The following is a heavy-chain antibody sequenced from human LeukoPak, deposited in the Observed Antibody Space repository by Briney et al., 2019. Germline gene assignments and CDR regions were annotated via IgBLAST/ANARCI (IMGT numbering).Heavy chain of an antibody. CDR1: GYTFSSYG. CDR3: AREVSPANFEY. J-gene: IGHJ4*02. Sequence: GASVKVSCKASGYTFSSYGISWVRQAPGQGLEWMGWISGHNGNTKYAQKLQGRVTMTTDTSTSTAYMELRSLTSDDTAMYYCAREVSPANFEYWGQGTLVTVSS. V-gene: IGHV1-18*01. CDR2: ISGHNGNT.